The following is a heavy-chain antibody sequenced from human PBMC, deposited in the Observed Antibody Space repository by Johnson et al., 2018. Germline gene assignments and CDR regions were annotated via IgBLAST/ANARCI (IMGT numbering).Heavy chain of an antibody. V-gene: IGHV3-11*04. D-gene: IGHD4/OR15-4a*01. CDR3: AGRTIERGAAFDI. CDR2: ISTSVSTI. J-gene: IGHJ3*02. CDR1: AFTFSDYY. Sequence: VQLVESGGGLVKPGGSLRLSCAASAFTFSDYYMSWIRQAPGKGLEWVSYISTSVSTIYYADSVKGRFTISRDNAKNSLYLQMTSLRAEDTAVYYCAGRTIERGAAFDIWGQGTIVTVSS.